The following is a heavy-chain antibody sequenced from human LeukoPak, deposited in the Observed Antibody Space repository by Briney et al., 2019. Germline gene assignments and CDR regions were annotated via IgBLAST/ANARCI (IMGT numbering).Heavy chain of an antibody. CDR2: ISYDGSNI. CDR3: GKRLGGAAGGYYFDY. D-gene: IGHD6-13*01. V-gene: IGHV3-30-3*01. CDR1: RFTYSNYA. Sequence: GSSLTLSCTPSRFTYSNYAMLWVRQARGRGREWVAFISYDGSNIYYADSVKSRFTISRDNSKNTFYLKLNSLRVEDTAVYYCGKRLGGAAGGYYFDYWGQGTLVTVS. J-gene: IGHJ4*02.